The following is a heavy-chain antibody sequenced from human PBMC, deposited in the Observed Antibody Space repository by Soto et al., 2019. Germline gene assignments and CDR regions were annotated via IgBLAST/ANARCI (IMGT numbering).Heavy chain of an antibody. CDR3: FRGGVTSRTFDY. CDR1: GYIIKNYW. Sequence: TGESLKISCKASGYIIKNYWIGWVRQMPGQGLEWMGIIFPDDSDTRYSPSFQGHVTISVDKSISTAYVQWSSLKASDSAIYYCFRGGVTSRTFDYWGQGTLVTVPS. D-gene: IGHD3-16*01. CDR2: IFPDDSDT. V-gene: IGHV5-51*01. J-gene: IGHJ4*02.